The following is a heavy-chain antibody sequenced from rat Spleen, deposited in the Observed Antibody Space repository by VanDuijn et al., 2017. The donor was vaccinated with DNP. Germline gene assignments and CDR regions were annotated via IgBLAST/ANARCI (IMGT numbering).Heavy chain of an antibody. V-gene: IGHV5-25*01. D-gene: IGHD1-11*01. Sequence: VQPGRSLKLSCAASRFTFSDYNMAWVRQAPTKGLELVAYISYFGDNTYSGDSVKGRFTISRDNAKSTLYLQRDSLRSEDTATYYCARGSRVWFAYWGQGTLVTVSS. J-gene: IGHJ3*01. CDR3: ARGSRVWFAY. CDR2: ISYFGDNT. CDR1: RFTFSDYN.